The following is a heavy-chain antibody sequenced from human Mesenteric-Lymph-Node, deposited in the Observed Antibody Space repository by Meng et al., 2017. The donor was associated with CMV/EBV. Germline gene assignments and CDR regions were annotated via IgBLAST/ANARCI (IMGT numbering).Heavy chain of an antibody. J-gene: IGHJ4*02. V-gene: IGHV4-34*01. CDR1: AWSFSGYY. CDR3: ARHQRWLKSEGGFNY. CDR2: INHSGST. D-gene: IGHD4-23*01. Sequence: GQLQKWGGGLLETSETLSLTGSGYAWSFSGYYWSWIRQPPGKGLEWIGEINHSGSTNYNPSLKSRVTISVDTSKNQFSLKLSSVTAADTAVYYCARHQRWLKSEGGFNYWGQGTLVTVSS.